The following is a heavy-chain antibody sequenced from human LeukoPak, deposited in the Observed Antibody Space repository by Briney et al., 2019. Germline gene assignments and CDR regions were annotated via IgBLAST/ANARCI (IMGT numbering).Heavy chain of an antibody. CDR2: ISTSSYYI. D-gene: IGHD1-26*01. CDR3: ARDASGSSTGLIDS. V-gene: IGHV3-21*01. Sequence: PGGSLRLSFAASGFTLRSYNMHWVRQAPGKGLEWVSYISTSSYYIYYADSVKGRFTISRDDAKNSLFLQMNSLRAEDTAIYYCARDASGSSTGLIDSWGQGTLVTVSS. J-gene: IGHJ4*02. CDR1: GFTLRSYN.